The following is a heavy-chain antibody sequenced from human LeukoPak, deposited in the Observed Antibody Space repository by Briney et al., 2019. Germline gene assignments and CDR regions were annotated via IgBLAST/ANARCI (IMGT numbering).Heavy chain of an antibody. CDR1: GYTFTNYG. J-gene: IGHJ4*02. V-gene: IGHV1-18*01. D-gene: IGHD6-6*01. Sequence: GASVKASCKASGYTFTNYGISWVRQAPGQGLEWMGWISAYNGNTNYAQKFQGRVTMTTDTSASIAYMELRSLKSDDTAVYYCARDRSSSSLWGQGTLVTVSS. CDR3: ARDRSSSSL. CDR2: ISAYNGNT.